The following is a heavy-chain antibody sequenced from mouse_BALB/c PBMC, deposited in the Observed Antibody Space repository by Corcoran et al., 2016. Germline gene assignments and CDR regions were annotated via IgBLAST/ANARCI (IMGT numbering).Heavy chain of an antibody. CDR3: ARSATAGYYYARDY. CDR1: GYTFTNYG. V-gene: IGHV9-3-1*01. Sequence: QIQLVQSGPELKKPGETVKISCKASGYTFTNYGMNWVKQAPGKGLKWMGWINTYTGEPTYADDFKGRFAFSLETSASTAYLQINNLKNEDTATYFCARSATAGYYYARDYWGQGTSVTVSS. J-gene: IGHJ4*01. CDR2: INTYTGEP. D-gene: IGHD1-2*01.